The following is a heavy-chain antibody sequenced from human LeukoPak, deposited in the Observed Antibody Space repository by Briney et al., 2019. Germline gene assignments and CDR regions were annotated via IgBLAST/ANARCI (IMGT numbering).Heavy chain of an antibody. CDR2: FDPEDGET. V-gene: IGHV1-24*01. CDR1: GYTLTELS. Sequence: ASVKVSCKVSGYTLTELSMHWVRQAPGKGLEWMGGFDPEDGETICAQKFQGRVTMTEDTSTDTAYMELSSLRAEDTAVYYCASFDDFWSGYYYRWFDPWGQGTLVTVSS. J-gene: IGHJ5*02. CDR3: ASFDDFWSGYYYRWFDP. D-gene: IGHD3-3*01.